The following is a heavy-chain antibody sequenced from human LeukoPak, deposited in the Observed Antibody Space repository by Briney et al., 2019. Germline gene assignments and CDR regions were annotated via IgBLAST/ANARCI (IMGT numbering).Heavy chain of an antibody. D-gene: IGHD2-2*02. V-gene: IGHV3-23*01. CDR2: ISGGGGST. Sequence: GGSLRLSCAASGFTFSSYAMNWVRQAPGKGLEWVSTISGGGGSTYYTDSVKGRFTISRDNSKNTLYLQMNSLRAEDTAVYYCAKWPASIKTNDYWGQGTLVTVSS. J-gene: IGHJ4*02. CDR1: GFTFSSYA. CDR3: AKWPASIKTNDY.